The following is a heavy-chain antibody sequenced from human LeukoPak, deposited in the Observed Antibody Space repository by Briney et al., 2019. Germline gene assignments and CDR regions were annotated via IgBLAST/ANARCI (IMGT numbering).Heavy chain of an antibody. CDR3: AREADVGWFDP. CDR1: GYTFTGYY. D-gene: IGHD3-16*01. Sequence: GASVKVSCKASGYTFTGYYMHWVRQAPGQGVEWMGWINPNSGGTNYAQKSQGRGTMTRDTSISTAYMELSRLRSDDTAVYYCAREADVGWFDPWGQGTLVTVSS. CDR2: INPNSGGT. V-gene: IGHV1-2*02. J-gene: IGHJ5*02.